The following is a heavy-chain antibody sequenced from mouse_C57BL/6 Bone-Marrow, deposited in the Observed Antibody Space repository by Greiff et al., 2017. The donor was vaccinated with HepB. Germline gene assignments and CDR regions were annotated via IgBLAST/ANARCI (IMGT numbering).Heavy chain of an antibody. D-gene: IGHD4-1*01. V-gene: IGHV1-80*01. J-gene: IGHJ2*01. CDR3: ARLGLYYFDY. Sequence: VMLVESGAELVKPGASVKISCKASGYAFSSYWMNWVKQRPGKGLEWIGQIYPGDGDTNYNGKFKGKATLTADKSSSTAYMQLSSLTSEDSAVYFCARLGLYYFDYWGQGTTLTVSS. CDR1: GYAFSSYW. CDR2: IYPGDGDT.